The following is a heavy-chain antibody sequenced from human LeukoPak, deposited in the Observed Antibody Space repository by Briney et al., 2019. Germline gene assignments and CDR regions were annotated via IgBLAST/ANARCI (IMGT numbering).Heavy chain of an antibody. Sequence: ASVKVSCKASGYTFTSYYMHWVRQAPGQGLEWMGIINPSGGSASYAQKFQGRVTMTRDTSTSTVYMELSSLRSEDTAVYYCARVGPELLDAFDIWGQGTMVTVSS. CDR3: ARVGPELLDAFDI. J-gene: IGHJ3*02. CDR1: GYTFTSYY. D-gene: IGHD1-26*01. V-gene: IGHV1-46*01. CDR2: INPSGGSA.